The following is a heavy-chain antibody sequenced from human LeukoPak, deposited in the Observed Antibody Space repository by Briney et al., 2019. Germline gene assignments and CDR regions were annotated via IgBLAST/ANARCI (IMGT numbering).Heavy chain of an antibody. J-gene: IGHJ4*02. CDR2: ISSRSTTI. CDR1: GFTFNSYS. CDR3: AKDGTVELDY. V-gene: IGHV3-48*02. Sequence: GGSLRLSCAASGFTFNSYSLSWVRQAPGKGLEWVSYISSRSTTIYYADSVKGRFTISRDNAKNSLYLQTNSLRDEDTAVYYCAKDGTVELDYWGRGTLVTVSS. D-gene: IGHD1-26*01.